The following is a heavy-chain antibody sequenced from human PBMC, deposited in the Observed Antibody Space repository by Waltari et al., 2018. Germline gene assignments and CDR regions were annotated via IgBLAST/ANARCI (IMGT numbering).Heavy chain of an antibody. CDR2: IKNDWSIT. J-gene: IGHJ4*02. Sequence: EVHLVESGGGLVQPGGSLRLSCAASGFTFSSYWMHWVRQAPGKGLIWVSRIKNDWSITSYADSVKGRFTMSRDNAKNTLYLQMNSLRAEDTAVYYCATGPGIAAYWGQGILVTVSS. CDR3: ATGPGIAAY. D-gene: IGHD6-13*01. V-gene: IGHV3-74*01. CDR1: GFTFSSYW.